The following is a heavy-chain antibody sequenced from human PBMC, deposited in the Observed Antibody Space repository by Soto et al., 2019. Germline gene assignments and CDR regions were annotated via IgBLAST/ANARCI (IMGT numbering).Heavy chain of an antibody. V-gene: IGHV1-69*01. CDR1: GGTFSSYI. CDR3: ARVSTHSSGWYNWFDS. D-gene: IGHD6-19*01. J-gene: IGHJ5*01. Sequence: QVQLVQSGAEVKKPGSSVKVSCKASGGTFSSYIITWVRQAPGQGLEWMGGIIPMFGTANYARKFQGRVTFTADESTTTAYMDLSSLRSEDTAVYFCARVSTHSSGWYNWFDSWGQGTLVTVSS. CDR2: IIPMFGTA.